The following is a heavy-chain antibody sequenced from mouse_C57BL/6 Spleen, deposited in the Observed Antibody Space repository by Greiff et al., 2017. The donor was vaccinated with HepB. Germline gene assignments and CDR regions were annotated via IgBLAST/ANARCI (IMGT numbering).Heavy chain of an antibody. Sequence: VQLQQSGAELVRPGASVTLSCKASGYTFTDYEMHWVKQTPVHGLEWIGAIDPETGGTAYNQKFKGKAILTADKSSSTAYMELRSLTSEDSAVYYWTRGEELGRVSLAYWGQGTLVTVSA. D-gene: IGHD4-1*01. V-gene: IGHV1-15*01. CDR3: TRGEELGRVSLAY. CDR1: GYTFTDYE. J-gene: IGHJ3*01. CDR2: IDPETGGT.